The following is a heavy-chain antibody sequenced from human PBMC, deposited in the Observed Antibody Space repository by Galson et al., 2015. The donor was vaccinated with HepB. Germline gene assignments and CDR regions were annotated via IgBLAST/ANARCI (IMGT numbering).Heavy chain of an antibody. V-gene: IGHV4-59*01. Sequence: ETLSLTCSVSGGSISSYYWSWIRQPPGKGLEWIGYIYYSGSTNYNPSLKSRVTISVDTSKNQFSLKLSSVTAADTAVYYCAREGTGENAFDIWGQGTMVTVSS. J-gene: IGHJ3*02. CDR2: IYYSGST. D-gene: IGHD7-27*01. CDR1: GGSISSYY. CDR3: AREGTGENAFDI.